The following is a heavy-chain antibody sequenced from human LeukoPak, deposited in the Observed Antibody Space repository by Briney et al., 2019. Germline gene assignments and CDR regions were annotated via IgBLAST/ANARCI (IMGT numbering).Heavy chain of an antibody. CDR2: ISYDGSNK. V-gene: IGHV3-30*04. J-gene: IGHJ4*02. CDR1: GFTFSSYA. CDR3: AKGYCSGGSCYPSALDY. Sequence: GGSLRLSCAASGFTFSSYAMHWVRQAPGKGLEWVAVISYDGSNKYYADSVKGRFTISRDNSKNTLYLQMNSLRAEDTAVYFCAKGYCSGGSCYPSALDYWGQGTLVTVSS. D-gene: IGHD2-15*01.